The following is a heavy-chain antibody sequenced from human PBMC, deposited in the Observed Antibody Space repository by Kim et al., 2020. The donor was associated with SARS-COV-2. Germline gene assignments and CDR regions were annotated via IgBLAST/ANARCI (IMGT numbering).Heavy chain of an antibody. D-gene: IGHD2-15*01. Sequence: SETLSLTCNVSGGSIRDYYLSWIRQSPDKRLEWIGYIHYSGSTNYNPSLKSRVTISKDTSRNQCSLRLSSVTAADTAVYYCASYSVETSKGTYFFDYWGQGILVTVSS. CDR3: ASYSVETSKGTYFFDY. CDR1: GGSIRDYY. CDR2: IHYSGST. J-gene: IGHJ4*02. V-gene: IGHV4-59*13.